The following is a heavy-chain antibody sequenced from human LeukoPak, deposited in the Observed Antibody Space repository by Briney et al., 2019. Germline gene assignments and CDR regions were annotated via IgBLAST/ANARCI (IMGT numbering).Heavy chain of an antibody. V-gene: IGHV3-74*01. J-gene: IGHJ4*02. D-gene: IGHD6-6*01. CDR3: ARESLLIAAPFDY. Sequence: GGSLRLSCAASGFTFSSYSMNWVRQAPGKGLVWVSRINTDGSSTSYADSVKGRFAISRDNAKNTLYLQMNSLRAEDTAVYYCARESLLIAAPFDYWGQGTLVTVSS. CDR2: INTDGSST. CDR1: GFTFSSYS.